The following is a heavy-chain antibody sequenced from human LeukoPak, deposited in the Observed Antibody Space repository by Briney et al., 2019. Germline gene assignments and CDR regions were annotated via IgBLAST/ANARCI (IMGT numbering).Heavy chain of an antibody. J-gene: IGHJ6*02. CDR3: ARVREEYCSSTSCYTHYYYGMDV. Sequence: PSEALSLTCTVSGGSVSSGSYYWSWIRQPPGKGLEWIGYIYYSGSTNYNPSLKSRVTISVDTSKNQFSLKLSSVTAADTAVYYCARVREEYCSSTSCYTHYYYGMDVWGQGTTVTVSS. D-gene: IGHD2-2*02. CDR1: GGSVSSGSYY. CDR2: IYYSGST. V-gene: IGHV4-61*01.